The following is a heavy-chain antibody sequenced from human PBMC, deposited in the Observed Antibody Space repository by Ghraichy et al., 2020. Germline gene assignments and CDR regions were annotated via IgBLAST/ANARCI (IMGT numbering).Heavy chain of an antibody. D-gene: IGHD3-3*01. CDR1: GGTFSSYA. J-gene: IGHJ6*02. V-gene: IGHV1-69*13. CDR3: ASRSYHVLRFLEGVKRYYYGMDV. CDR2: IIPIFGTA. Sequence: SVKVSCKASGGTFSSYAISWVRQAPGQGLEWMGGIIPIFGTANYAQKFQGRVTITADESTSTAYMELSSLRSEDTAVYYCASRSYHVLRFLEGVKRYYYGMDVWGQGTTVTVSS.